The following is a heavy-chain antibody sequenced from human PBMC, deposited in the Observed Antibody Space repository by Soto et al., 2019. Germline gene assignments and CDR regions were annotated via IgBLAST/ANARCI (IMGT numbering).Heavy chain of an antibody. CDR3: ARGRSSWYFPRHYNWFDP. CDR2: INHSGST. V-gene: IGHV4-34*01. CDR1: GGSFSGYY. J-gene: IGHJ5*02. D-gene: IGHD6-13*01. Sequence: SETLSLTCAVYGGSFSGYYWSWIRQPPGKGLEWIGEINHSGSTNYNPSLKSRVTISVDTSKNQFSLKLSSVTAADTAVYYCARGRSSWYFPRHYNWFDPWGQGTLVTVSS.